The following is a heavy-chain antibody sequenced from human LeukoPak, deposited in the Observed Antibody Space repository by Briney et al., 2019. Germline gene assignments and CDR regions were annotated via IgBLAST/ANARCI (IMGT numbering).Heavy chain of an antibody. V-gene: IGHV3-7*01. J-gene: IGHJ6*03. CDR1: GFTFSSYW. CDR2: IKQDGSEK. D-gene: IGHD2-21*02. Sequence: GGSLRLSCAASGFTFSSYWMSWVRQAPGKGLEWVANIKQDGSEKYYVDSVKGRFTISRDNAKNSLYLQMNSLRAEDTAVYYCARSGDLRYSYYYYMDVWGKGTTVTVSS. CDR3: ARSGDLRYSYYYYMDV.